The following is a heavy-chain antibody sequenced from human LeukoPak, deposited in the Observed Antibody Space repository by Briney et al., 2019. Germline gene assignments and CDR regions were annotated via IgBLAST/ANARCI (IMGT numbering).Heavy chain of an antibody. CDR1: GGTFSSYA. CDR2: ISAYNANT. CDR3: ARSGGGEPLPSPFDY. Sequence: ASVKVSCKASGGTFSSYAISWVRQAPGQGLGQGLEWMGWISAYNANTIYAQKLQDRVTMTTDTSTSTAYMELRSLTSDDTAVYYCARSGGGEPLPSPFDYWGQGTLVTVSS. V-gene: IGHV1-18*01. J-gene: IGHJ4*02. D-gene: IGHD1-26*01.